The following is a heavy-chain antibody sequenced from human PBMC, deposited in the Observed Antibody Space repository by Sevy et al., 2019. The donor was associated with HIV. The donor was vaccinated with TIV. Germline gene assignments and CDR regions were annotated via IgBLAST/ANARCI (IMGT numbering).Heavy chain of an antibody. CDR2: IYYSGST. V-gene: IGHV4-31*03. CDR3: ARGKQGPYYYDSSGPQAFDY. D-gene: IGHD3-22*01. Sequence: SETLSLTCTVSGGSISSGGYYWSWIRQHPGKGLEWIGYIYYSGSTYYNPSLKSRVTISVDMSKNQFSLKLSSVTAADTAVYYCARGKQGPYYYDSSGPQAFDYWGQGTLVTVSS. J-gene: IGHJ4*02. CDR1: GGSISSGGYY.